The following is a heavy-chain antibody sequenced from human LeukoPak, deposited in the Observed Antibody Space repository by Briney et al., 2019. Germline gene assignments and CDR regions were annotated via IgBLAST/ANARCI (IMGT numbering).Heavy chain of an antibody. J-gene: IGHJ4*02. V-gene: IGHV4-34*01. Sequence: SETLSLTCAVYGGSFSGYYWSWIRQPPGKGLEWIGEINHSGSTNYNPSLKSRVTISVDTSKNQFSLKLSSVTAADTAVYYCARGRGWLARTVLDYWGQGTLVTVSS. CDR1: GGSFSGYY. CDR2: INHSGST. CDR3: ARGRGWLARTVLDY. D-gene: IGHD6-19*01.